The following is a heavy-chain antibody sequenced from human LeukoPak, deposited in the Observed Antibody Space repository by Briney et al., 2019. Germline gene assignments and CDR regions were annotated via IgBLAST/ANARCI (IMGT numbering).Heavy chain of an antibody. CDR2: VNPKSGDT. V-gene: IGHV1-2*02. J-gene: IGHJ4*02. Sequence: ASVKVSCKASGYTFTSYGINWVRQAPGQGLEWMGWVNPKSGDTDYAQKFKDRVTMTRDTSITTAYMELTRLTSDDTAVYYCARVQGYCSDGRCLFWGQGTLVTVSS. CDR1: GYTFTSYG. CDR3: ARVQGYCSDGRCLF. D-gene: IGHD2-15*01.